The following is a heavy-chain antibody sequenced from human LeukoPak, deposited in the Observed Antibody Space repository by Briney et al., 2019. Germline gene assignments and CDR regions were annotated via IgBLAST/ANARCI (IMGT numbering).Heavy chain of an antibody. V-gene: IGHV1-46*01. CDR3: ARTVAGSAVLSS. J-gene: IGHJ4*02. Sequence: GASVKVSCKASGYTFTNYYIHWVRQAPGQGLEWVGIIVPSGGSTSYAQKIQDRVTMTRDTATSTVYMELSSLKSEDTAVYYCARTVAGSAVLSSWGQGTLVTVSS. D-gene: IGHD6-13*01. CDR1: GYTFTNYY. CDR2: IVPSGGST.